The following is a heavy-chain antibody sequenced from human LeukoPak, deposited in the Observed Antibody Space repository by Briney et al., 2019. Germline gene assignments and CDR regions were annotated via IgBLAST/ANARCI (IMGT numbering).Heavy chain of an antibody. V-gene: IGHV1-18*01. CDR1: GYTFTSYG. CDR2: ISAYNGNT. J-gene: IGHJ4*02. CDR3: AREAGYSSSERRGDY. Sequence: GASVKVSCKASGYTFTSYGISWVRQAPGQGLEWMGWISAYNGNTNYAQKLQGRVTMTTDTSTSTAYMELRSPRSDDTAVYYCAREAGYSSSERRGDYWGQGTLVTVSS. D-gene: IGHD6-13*01.